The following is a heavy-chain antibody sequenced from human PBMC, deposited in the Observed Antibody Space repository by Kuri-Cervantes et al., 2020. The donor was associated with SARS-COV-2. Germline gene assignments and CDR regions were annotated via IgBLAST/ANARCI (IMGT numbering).Heavy chain of an antibody. CDR1: GGSFSGYC. J-gene: IGHJ4*02. Sequence: ESLKISCAVYGGSFSGYCWSWIRQPPGKGLEWMGESNHRGTTNYNPSLKSRVTVSVDTSKNQFSLKLTSVTAADTAVYYCARGGLLWFGELPPWGQGTLVTVSS. CDR2: SNHRGTT. V-gene: IGHV4-34*01. CDR3: ARGGLLWFGELPP. D-gene: IGHD3-10*01.